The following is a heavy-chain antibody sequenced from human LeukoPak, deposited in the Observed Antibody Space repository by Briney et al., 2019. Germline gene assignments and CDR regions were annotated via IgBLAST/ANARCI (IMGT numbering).Heavy chain of an antibody. CDR2: INPSGGST. V-gene: IGHV1-46*01. D-gene: IGHD3-10*01. J-gene: IGHJ5*02. CDR3: AASSITMASSRSSWFDP. CDR1: GYTFTSYY. Sequence: GASVNVSCKASGYTFTSYYMHWVRQAPGQGLEWMGIINPSGGSTSYAQKFQGRVTMTRDTSTSTVYMELSSLRSEDTAVYYCAASSITMASSRSSWFDPWGQGTLVTVSS.